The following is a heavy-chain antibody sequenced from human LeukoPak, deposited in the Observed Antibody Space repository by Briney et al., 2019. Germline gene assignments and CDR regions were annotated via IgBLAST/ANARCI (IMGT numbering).Heavy chain of an antibody. CDR2: ISSTSSTI. Sequence: GGSLRLSCAASGFTFSTYGMNWVRQAPGKGLEWVSFISSTSSTIYYADSVKGRYTISRDNAKNSLYLQMNSLRAEDTAVYYCARDIVVVVATDYYFDYWGQETLVTVSS. J-gene: IGHJ4*02. D-gene: IGHD2-15*01. V-gene: IGHV3-48*01. CDR3: ARDIVVVVATDYYFDY. CDR1: GFTFSTYG.